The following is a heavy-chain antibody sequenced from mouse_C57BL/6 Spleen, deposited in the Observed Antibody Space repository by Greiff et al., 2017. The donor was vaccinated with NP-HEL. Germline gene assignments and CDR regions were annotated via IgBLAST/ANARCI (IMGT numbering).Heavy chain of an antibody. V-gene: IGHV1-50*01. CDR1: GYTFTSYW. CDR2: IDPSDSYT. Sequence: QVQLQQPGAELVKPGASVKLSCKASGYTFTSYWMQWVKQRPGQGLEWIGEIDPSDSYTNYNQKFKGKATLTVDTSSSTAYMQLSSLTSEDSAVYYCARRIYYYGSSYPYWYVDVWGTGTTVTVSS. D-gene: IGHD1-1*01. CDR3: ARRIYYYGSSYPYWYVDV. J-gene: IGHJ1*03.